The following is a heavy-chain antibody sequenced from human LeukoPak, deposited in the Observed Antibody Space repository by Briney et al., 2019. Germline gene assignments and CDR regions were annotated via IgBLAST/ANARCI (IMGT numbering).Heavy chain of an antibody. CDR3: ARLVVVVPAVYNWFDP. CDR1: GYTFTGYY. CDR2: INPNSGGT. D-gene: IGHD2-2*01. Sequence: PSVKVSCKASGYTFTGYYMHWVRQAPGQGLEWMGWINPNSGGTNYAQKFQGRVTMTRDTSISTAYMELSRLRSDDTAVYYCARLVVVVPAVYNWFDPWGQGTLVTVSS. J-gene: IGHJ5*02. V-gene: IGHV1-2*02.